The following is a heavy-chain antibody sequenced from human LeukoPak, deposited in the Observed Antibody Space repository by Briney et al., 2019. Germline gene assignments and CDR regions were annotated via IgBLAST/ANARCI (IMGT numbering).Heavy chain of an antibody. Sequence: GGSLRLSCAASGFTFSAYGMHWVRQAPGKGLEWVAFISYDGSNKYYPDSVKGRFTISRDNSKSTLYLQMNRLRAEDAAVYYCAKDGGNKYAFFDYWGQGTLVTVSS. D-gene: IGHD2-2*01. CDR1: GFTFSAYG. CDR2: ISYDGSNK. CDR3: AKDGGNKYAFFDY. J-gene: IGHJ4*02. V-gene: IGHV3-30*18.